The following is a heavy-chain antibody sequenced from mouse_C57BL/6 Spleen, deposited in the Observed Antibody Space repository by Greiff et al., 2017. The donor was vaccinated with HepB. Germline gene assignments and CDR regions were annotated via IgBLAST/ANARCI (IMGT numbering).Heavy chain of an antibody. V-gene: IGHV1-55*01. Sequence: QVQLQQPGAELVKPGASVKMSCKASGYTFTSYWITWVKQRPGQGLEWIGDIYPGSGSTNYNEKFKSKATLTVDTSSSTAYMQLSSLTSEDSAVSSCARGDYGSSYEGWFAYWGQGTLVTVSA. CDR1: GYTFTSYW. D-gene: IGHD1-1*01. CDR3: ARGDYGSSYEGWFAY. CDR2: IYPGSGST. J-gene: IGHJ3*01.